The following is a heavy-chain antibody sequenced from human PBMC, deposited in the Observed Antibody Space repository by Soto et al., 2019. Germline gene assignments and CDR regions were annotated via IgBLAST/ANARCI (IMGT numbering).Heavy chain of an antibody. CDR3: AKHISRDFDFWSGLYYYYAMDV. V-gene: IGHV5-51*01. J-gene: IGHJ6*02. Sequence: LGESLKISCKGSGYSFTNFWIGWVRQMPGKGLDWLGIIYPGDSDTRYNPSFQGQVTISTDNSINTAYLQWNSLKASDTAIYYCAKHISRDFDFWSGLYYYYAMDVWGQGTTVTVSS. CDR1: GYSFTNFW. CDR2: IYPGDSDT. D-gene: IGHD3-3*01.